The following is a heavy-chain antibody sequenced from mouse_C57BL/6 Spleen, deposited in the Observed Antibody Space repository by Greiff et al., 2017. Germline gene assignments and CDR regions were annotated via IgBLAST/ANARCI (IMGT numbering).Heavy chain of an antibody. D-gene: IGHD2-13*01. Sequence: EVQRVESGGGLVKPGGSLKLSCAASGFTFSDYGMHWVRQAPEKGLEWVAYISSGSSTIYYADTVKGRFTIARHNAKNTLFLQMTSLRSEDTAQYYGDKCDCGRTWLAYWGQGTLVTVSA. CDR2: ISSGSSTI. J-gene: IGHJ3*01. V-gene: IGHV5-17*01. CDR1: GFTFSDYG. CDR3: DKCDCGRTWLAY.